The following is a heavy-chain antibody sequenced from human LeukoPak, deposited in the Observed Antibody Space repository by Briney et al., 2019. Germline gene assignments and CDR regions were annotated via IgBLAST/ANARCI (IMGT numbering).Heavy chain of an antibody. V-gene: IGHV4-59*01. D-gene: IGHD4-17*01. CDR2: IYYSGST. CDR1: GGSISSYY. Sequence: SETLSLTCTVSGGSISSYYWSWIRQPLGKGLEWIGYIYYSGSTNYNPSLKSRVTISVDTSKNQFSLKLSSVTAADTAVYYCARGLNRNDYGDYGYWGQGTLVTASS. CDR3: ARGLNRNDYGDYGY. J-gene: IGHJ4*02.